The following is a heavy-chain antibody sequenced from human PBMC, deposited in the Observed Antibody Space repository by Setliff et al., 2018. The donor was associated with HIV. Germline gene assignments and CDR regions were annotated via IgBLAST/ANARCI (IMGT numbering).Heavy chain of an antibody. V-gene: IGHV3-21*01. D-gene: IGHD6-19*01. CDR1: GFTFSSYS. J-gene: IGHJ4*02. CDR3: TSDPPASGWTLAY. Sequence: GGSLRLSCAASGFTFSSYSMNWVRQAPGKGLEWVSSISSSSSYIYYADSVKGRFTISRDNAKNSLYLQMNSLRAEDTALYYCTSDPPASGWTLAYWGQGALVTVSS. CDR2: ISSSSSYI.